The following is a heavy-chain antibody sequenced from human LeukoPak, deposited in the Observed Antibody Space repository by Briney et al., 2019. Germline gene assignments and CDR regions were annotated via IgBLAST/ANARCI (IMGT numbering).Heavy chain of an antibody. D-gene: IGHD6-13*01. Sequence: PGGSLRLSCTVSGFTFSTHWMRWVRQAPGKGLVWVSHIKGDGTSTNYADSVKGRFTISRDNAKNTLFLQMSSLRAEDTAVYYCARDGLAAAADYWGQGTLVTVSS. CDR1: GFTFSTHW. CDR3: ARDGLAAAADY. V-gene: IGHV3-74*01. CDR2: IKGDGTST. J-gene: IGHJ4*02.